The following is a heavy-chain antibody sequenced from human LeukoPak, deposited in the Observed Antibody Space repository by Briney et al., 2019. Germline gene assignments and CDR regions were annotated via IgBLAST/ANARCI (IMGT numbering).Heavy chain of an antibody. V-gene: IGHV1-18*01. D-gene: IGHD4-23*01. CDR1: GYTLTSYG. CDR2: ISAYTGNT. J-gene: IGHJ3*02. Sequence: ASVKVSCKASGYTLTSYGITWVRQAPGQGLEWMGWISAYTGNTNYAQKLQGRVTMTTDTSTSTAYMGLRSLRSDDTAVYYCARFSEDDYGGNSFAFDIWGQGTMVTVSS. CDR3: ARFSEDDYGGNSFAFDI.